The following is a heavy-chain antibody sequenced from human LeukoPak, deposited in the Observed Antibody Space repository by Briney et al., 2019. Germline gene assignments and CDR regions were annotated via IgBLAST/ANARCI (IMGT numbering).Heavy chain of an antibody. Sequence: ASVKVSCKASGYTFTSYYMHWVRQAPGQGLEWMGIINPSGGSTSYAQKFQGRVTMTRDTSTSIVYMELSSLRSEDTAVYYCARDPNPYSYGFVTRYWFDPWGQGTLVTVSS. D-gene: IGHD5-18*01. CDR1: GYTFTSYY. CDR2: INPSGGST. CDR3: ARDPNPYSYGFVTRYWFDP. V-gene: IGHV1-46*01. J-gene: IGHJ5*02.